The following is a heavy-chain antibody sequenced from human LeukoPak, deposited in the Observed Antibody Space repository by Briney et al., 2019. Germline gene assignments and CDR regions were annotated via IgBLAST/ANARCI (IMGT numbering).Heavy chain of an antibody. CDR3: ARGGREQQLVRSYYYGMDV. V-gene: IGHV1-2*02. CDR1: GYTFTGYY. CDR2: INPNSGGT. D-gene: IGHD6-13*01. Sequence: ASVKVSCKTSGYTFTGYYMDWVRQAPGQGLEWMGWINPNSGGTNYAQKFQGRVTMTRDTSISTAYMELSRLRSDDTAVYYCARGGREQQLVRSYYYGMDVWGQGTTVTVSS. J-gene: IGHJ6*02.